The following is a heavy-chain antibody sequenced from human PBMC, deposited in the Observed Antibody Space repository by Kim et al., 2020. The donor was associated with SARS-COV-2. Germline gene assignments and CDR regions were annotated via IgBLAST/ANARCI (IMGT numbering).Heavy chain of an antibody. D-gene: IGHD3-22*01. CDR3: AVWGYYDSSGYYRSDY. J-gene: IGHJ4*02. Sequence: SLKSRVTISVDTAKNQFSLKLSSVTAADTAVYYCAVWGYYDSSGYYRSDYWGQGTLVTVSS. V-gene: IGHV4-39*07.